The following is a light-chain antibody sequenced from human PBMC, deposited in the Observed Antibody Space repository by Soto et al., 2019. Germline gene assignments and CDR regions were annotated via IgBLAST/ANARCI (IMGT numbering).Light chain of an antibody. CDR3: QQYGTPRSVN. CDR1: QSVDSNY. CDR2: GAS. J-gene: IGKJ5*01. V-gene: IGKV3-20*01. Sequence: EIVLTQTPGTLSLSQVEEATLSCRASQSVDSNYLAWYQQKPGQTPRLIIYGASGRADGIPHRFSGSGFGTDFTLTIRKVEPEDFAVYYCQQYGTPRSVNCGQGRRRAIK.